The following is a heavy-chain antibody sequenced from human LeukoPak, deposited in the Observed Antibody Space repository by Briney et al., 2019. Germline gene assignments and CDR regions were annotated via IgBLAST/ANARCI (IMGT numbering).Heavy chain of an antibody. CDR2: IYSGGST. D-gene: IGHD3-9*01. Sequence: GGSLRLSCAASGFTVSSNYMSWVRQAPGKGLEWVSVIYSGGSTYYADSVKGRFTISRDNSKNMLYLQMNSLGAEDTAVYYCARRLLTGYYEFWGPGTLVTVSS. J-gene: IGHJ4*02. V-gene: IGHV3-66*01. CDR3: ARRLLTGYYEF. CDR1: GFTVSSNY.